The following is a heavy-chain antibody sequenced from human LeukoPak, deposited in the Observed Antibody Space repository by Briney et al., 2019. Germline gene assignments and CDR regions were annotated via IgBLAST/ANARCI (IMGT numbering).Heavy chain of an antibody. D-gene: IGHD6-19*01. CDR1: GGSISSYY. CDR3: ARDSFSYSSGIDFDY. CDR2: IYTSGST. Sequence: SETLSLTCTVSGGSISSYYWSWIRQPAGKGLEWIGRIYTSGSTNYNPSLKSRVTMSVDTSKNQFSLKLSSLTAADTAVYYCARDSFSYSSGIDFDYWGQETLVTVSS. J-gene: IGHJ4*02. V-gene: IGHV4-4*07.